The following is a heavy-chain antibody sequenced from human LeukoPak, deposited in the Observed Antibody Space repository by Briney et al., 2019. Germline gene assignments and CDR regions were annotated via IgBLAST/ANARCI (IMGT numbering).Heavy chain of an antibody. Sequence: DSVKGRFTISRDNSKNMLYLQMDSLRAEDTAVYYCAREYCDFWRGCGEAYYYMDVWGKGTTVTVSS. D-gene: IGHD3-3*01. J-gene: IGHJ6*03. V-gene: IGHV3-30*07. CDR3: AREYCDFWRGCGEAYYYMDV.